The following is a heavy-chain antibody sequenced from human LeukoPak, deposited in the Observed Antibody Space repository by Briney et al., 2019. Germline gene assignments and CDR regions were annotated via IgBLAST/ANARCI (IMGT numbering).Heavy chain of an antibody. CDR3: ARLHYGSGGSFDY. D-gene: IGHD3-10*01. V-gene: IGHV4-59*08. CDR1: GGSISSYY. Sequence: SETLSLTCTVSGGSISSYYWSWIRQPPGKGLEWIGYIYYSGSTNYNPSLKSRVTISVDTSKNQFSLKLSSVTAADTAVYYCARLHYGSGGSFDYWGQGTLVTVSS. CDR2: IYYSGST. J-gene: IGHJ4*02.